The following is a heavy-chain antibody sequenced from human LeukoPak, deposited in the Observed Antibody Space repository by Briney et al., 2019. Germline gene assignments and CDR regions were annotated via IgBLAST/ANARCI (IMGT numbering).Heavy chain of an antibody. CDR1: GYTFTDYY. V-gene: IGHV1-2*02. CDR3: AREEYGFDP. D-gene: IGHD2-2*01. J-gene: IGHJ5*02. Sequence: ASVKVSCKASGYTFTDYYLHWVRQAPGQGLERMGWINPKSGGTNYAQKFQGRVTMTRDTSIHTAYMELSRLRSDDTAVYYCAREEYGFDPWGQGTLVTVSS. CDR2: INPKSGGT.